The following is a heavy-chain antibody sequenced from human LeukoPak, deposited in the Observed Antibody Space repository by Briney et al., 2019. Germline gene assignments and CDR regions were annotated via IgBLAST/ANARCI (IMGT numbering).Heavy chain of an antibody. CDR2: IIPILGIA. CDR3: ARDSCTNGVCYPYYYMDV. CDR1: GYTFTGYY. J-gene: IGHJ6*03. Sequence: SVKVSCKASGYTFTGYYMHWVRQAPGQGLEWMGRIIPILGIANYAQKFQGRVTITADKSTSTAYMELSSLRSEDTAVYYCARDSCTNGVCYPYYYMDVWGKGTTVTVSS. V-gene: IGHV1-69*04. D-gene: IGHD2-8*01.